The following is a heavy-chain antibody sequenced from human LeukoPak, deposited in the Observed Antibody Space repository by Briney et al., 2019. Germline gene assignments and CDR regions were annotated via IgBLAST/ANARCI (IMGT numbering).Heavy chain of an antibody. CDR3: AVGYCSSTSCYLIH. V-gene: IGHV4-39*01. CDR1: GGSISSSSYY. J-gene: IGHJ4*02. Sequence: SETLPLTCTVSGGSISSSSYYWGGIRQPPGKGLEWVGSINYSGSTYYNPSLKSRVTISVDTSKNQFSLNLSSVTAADTAVYYCAVGYCSSTSCYLIHWGQGSLVTVSS. D-gene: IGHD2-2*01. CDR2: INYSGST.